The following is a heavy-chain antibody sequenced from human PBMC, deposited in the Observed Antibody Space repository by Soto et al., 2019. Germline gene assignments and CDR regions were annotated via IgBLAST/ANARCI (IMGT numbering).Heavy chain of an antibody. CDR2: ISGSGGST. CDR3: ARDGNDDSNDYYYYGMDV. D-gene: IGHD4-4*01. V-gene: IGHV3-23*01. Sequence: GGSLRLSCAASGFTFSSYAMSWVRQAPGKGLEWVSAISGSGGSTYYADSVKGRFTISRDNSKNTLYLQMNSLRAEDTAVYYCARDGNDDSNDYYYYGMDVWGQGTTVTVSS. CDR1: GFTFSSYA. J-gene: IGHJ6*02.